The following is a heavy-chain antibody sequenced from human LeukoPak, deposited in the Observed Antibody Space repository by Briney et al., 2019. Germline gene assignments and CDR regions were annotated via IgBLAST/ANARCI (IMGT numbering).Heavy chain of an antibody. Sequence: PSETLSLTCTVSGGSISSYYWSWIRQPPGKGLEWIGYIYYSGSTNYNPSLKSRVTMSVDASKNQFSLKLSSVTAADTAVYYCARGDSSSSVLYYYYYMDVWGKGTTVTVSS. CDR2: IYYSGST. J-gene: IGHJ6*03. D-gene: IGHD6-6*01. CDR1: GGSISSYY. CDR3: ARGDSSSSVLYYYYYMDV. V-gene: IGHV4-59*12.